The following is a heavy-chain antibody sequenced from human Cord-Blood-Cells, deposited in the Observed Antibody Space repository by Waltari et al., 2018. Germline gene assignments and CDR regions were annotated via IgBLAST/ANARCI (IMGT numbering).Heavy chain of an antibody. J-gene: IGHJ5*02. V-gene: IGHV4-59*01. CDR3: ARMYSSSWNWFDP. CDR2: IYYSGST. D-gene: IGHD6-13*01. CDR1: GGSISSYY. Sequence: QVQLQESGPGLVKPSETLSLTCTVSGGSISSYYWSWIRQPPGKGLEWIGYIYYSGSTNYNPDLKMRVTISVDTSKNQFSLKLSSVTAADTAVYYCARMYSSSWNWFDPWGQGTLVTVSS.